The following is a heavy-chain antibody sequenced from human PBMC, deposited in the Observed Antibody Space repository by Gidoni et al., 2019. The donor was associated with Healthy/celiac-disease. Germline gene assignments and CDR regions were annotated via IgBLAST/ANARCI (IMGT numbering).Heavy chain of an antibody. CDR3: AKDDHYGSGEIDY. CDR1: GFPFDDYA. CDR2: ISWNSGSI. J-gene: IGHJ4*02. V-gene: IGHV3-9*01. Sequence: EVQLVESGGGLVQPGRSLRLSCAASGFPFDDYAMHWVRQAPGKGLEWVSGISWNSGSIGYADSVKGRFTISRDNAKNSLYLQMNSLRAEDTALYYCAKDDHYGSGEIDYWGQGTLVTVSS. D-gene: IGHD3-10*01.